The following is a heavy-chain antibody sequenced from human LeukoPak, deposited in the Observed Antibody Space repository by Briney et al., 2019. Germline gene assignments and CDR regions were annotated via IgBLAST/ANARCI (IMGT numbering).Heavy chain of an antibody. V-gene: IGHV4-38-2*01. CDR3: ASTSAYYDFWSGPGDAFDI. CDR2: IYHSGST. Sequence: SETLSPTCAVSGYSISSGYYWGWIRQPPGKGLEWIGSIYHSGSTYYNPSLKSRVTISVDTSKNQFSLKLSSVTAADTAVYYCASTSAYYDFWSGPGDAFDIWGQGTMVTVSS. CDR1: GYSISSGYY. D-gene: IGHD3-3*01. J-gene: IGHJ3*02.